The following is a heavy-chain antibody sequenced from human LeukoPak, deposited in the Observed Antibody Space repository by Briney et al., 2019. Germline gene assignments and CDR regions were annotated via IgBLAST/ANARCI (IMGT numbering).Heavy chain of an antibody. CDR1: GGSFSGYY. Sequence: SETLSLTCAVYGGSFSGYYWSWIRQPPGKGLEWIGYIYYSGSTNYNPSLKSRVTISVDTSKNQFSLKLSSVTAADTAVYYCARGNGYSSMRGAYFDYWGQGTLVTVSS. J-gene: IGHJ4*02. CDR2: IYYSGST. V-gene: IGHV4-59*01. D-gene: IGHD5-18*01. CDR3: ARGNGYSSMRGAYFDY.